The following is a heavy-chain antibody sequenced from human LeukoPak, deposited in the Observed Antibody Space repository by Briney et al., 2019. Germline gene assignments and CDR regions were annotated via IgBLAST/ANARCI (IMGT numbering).Heavy chain of an antibody. V-gene: IGHV4-59*12. Sequence: PSETLSLTCTVSGGSISSYYWSWIRQPPGKGLEWIGYIYYSGSTYYNPSLKSRVTISVDTSKNQFSLKLSSVTAADTAVYYCARAPLRYYYDHWGQGTLVTVSS. J-gene: IGHJ4*02. CDR1: GGSISSYY. CDR2: IYYSGST. D-gene: IGHD1-20*01. CDR3: ARAPLRYYYDH.